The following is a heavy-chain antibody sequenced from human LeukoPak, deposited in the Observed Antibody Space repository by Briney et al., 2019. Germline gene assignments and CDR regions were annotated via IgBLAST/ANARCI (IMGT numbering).Heavy chain of an antibody. CDR3: AKDPTTDLSGSYFGGPYYFDY. D-gene: IGHD1-26*01. V-gene: IGHV3-23*01. CDR1: GFTFSSYA. CDR2: ISGSGGST. J-gene: IGHJ4*02. Sequence: SGGSLRLSCAASGFTFSSYAMSWVRQAPGKGLEWVSAISGSGGSTYYADSVKGRFTISRDNSKNTLYLQMNSLRAEDTAVYYCAKDPTTDLSGSYFGGPYYFDYWGQGTLVTVSS.